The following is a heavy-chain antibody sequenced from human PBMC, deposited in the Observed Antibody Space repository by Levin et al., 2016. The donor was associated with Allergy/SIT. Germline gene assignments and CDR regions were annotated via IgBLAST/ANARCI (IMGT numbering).Heavy chain of an antibody. V-gene: IGHV3-48*01. CDR1: GFAFSRYS. D-gene: IGHD3-10*01. CDR2: ISNTGRAI. Sequence: GESLKISCVASGFAFSRYSMIWVRQAPGKGLEWIAHISNTGRAIYYADSVKGRFTISRDNAKNSLYMQMNSLRAEDTAVYYCKWFGDDYDYYGVDVWGQGTTVTVSS. J-gene: IGHJ6*02. CDR3: KWFGDDYDYYGVDV.